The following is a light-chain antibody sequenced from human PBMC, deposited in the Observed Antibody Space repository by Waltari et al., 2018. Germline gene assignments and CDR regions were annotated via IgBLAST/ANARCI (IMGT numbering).Light chain of an antibody. Sequence: DIQMTQSPSSLSASVGDRVTITCRASQSISSYLNWYQQKPGKAPKLLIYAASSLQSGVPSRFSGSGSGTDFTLTISGLQAEDVAVYYCEQYYTTPFTFGQGTKVEIK. V-gene: IGKV1-39*01. CDR1: QSISSY. J-gene: IGKJ2*01. CDR3: EQYYTTPFT. CDR2: AAS.